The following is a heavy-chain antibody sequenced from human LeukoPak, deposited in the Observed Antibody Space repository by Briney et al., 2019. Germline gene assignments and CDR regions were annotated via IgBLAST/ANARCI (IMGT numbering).Heavy chain of an antibody. CDR1: GFTFSSYW. Sequence: GGSLRLSCAASGFTFSSYWMTWVRQAPGKGLEWVAVISKDGSDKYYPGSVRGRFTISRDNSKNTIYLQMDSLRAEDTAIYYCARDYWWNYDYWGQGTLVTVSS. CDR3: ARDYWWNYDY. V-gene: IGHV3-30-3*01. D-gene: IGHD1-7*01. J-gene: IGHJ4*02. CDR2: ISKDGSDK.